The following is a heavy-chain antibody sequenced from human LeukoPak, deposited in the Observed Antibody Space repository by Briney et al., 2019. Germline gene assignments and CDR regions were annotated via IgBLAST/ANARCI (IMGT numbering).Heavy chain of an antibody. CDR1: GDSISSTNYY. D-gene: IGHD6-19*01. V-gene: IGHV4-39*01. CDR2: IYYSGST. J-gene: IGHJ4*02. Sequence: SETLSLTCTVSGDSISSTNYYWGWIRQPPGKGLEWIGSIYYSGSTCYNPSLESRVTVSADTTENQVSLRLSSVAAADTAVYYFATSGWYLLPGVYWGQGTLLTASS. CDR3: ATSGWYLLPGVY.